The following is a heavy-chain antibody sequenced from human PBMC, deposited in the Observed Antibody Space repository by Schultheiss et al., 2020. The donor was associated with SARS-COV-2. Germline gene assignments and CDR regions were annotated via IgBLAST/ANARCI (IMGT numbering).Heavy chain of an antibody. J-gene: IGHJ4*02. CDR3: ATYYYLSGKKYFDY. D-gene: IGHD3-10*01. CDR1: GFTFSSYE. CDR2: IRSKAYGGTT. Sequence: GGSLRLSCAASGFTFSSYEMNWVRQAPGKGLEWVGFIRSKAYGGTTDYAAPVKGRFTISRDDSKNSLYLQMNSLRAEDTAIYYCATYYYLSGKKYFDYWGQGTLVTVSS. V-gene: IGHV3-15*01.